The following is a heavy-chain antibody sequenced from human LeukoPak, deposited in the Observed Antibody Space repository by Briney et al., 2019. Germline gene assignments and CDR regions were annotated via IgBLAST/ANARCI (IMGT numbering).Heavy chain of an antibody. CDR2: IYTSGST. J-gene: IGHJ2*01. CDR1: GVSISSYY. V-gene: IGHV4-4*07. D-gene: IGHD3-9*01. CDR3: ARDYVTGYFGVGYFDL. Sequence: SETLSLTCTVSGVSISSYYWSWIRQPAGKGLEWIGRIYTSGSTNYNPSLKSRVTMSVDTSKNQFSLKLSSVTAADTAVYYCARDYVTGYFGVGYFDLWGRGTLVTVSS.